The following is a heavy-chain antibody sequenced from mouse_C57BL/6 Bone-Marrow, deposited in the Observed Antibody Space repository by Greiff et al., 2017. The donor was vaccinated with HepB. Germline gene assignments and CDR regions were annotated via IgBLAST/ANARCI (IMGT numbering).Heavy chain of an antibody. Sequence: QVQLQQPGAELVMPGASVKLSCKASGYTFTSYWMHWVKQRPGQGLEWIGEIDPSDSYTNYNQKFKGKSTLTVDKYSSTAYMQLSSLTSEDSAVYYCARGKRYYAMDYWGQGTSVTVSS. V-gene: IGHV1-69*01. CDR3: ARGKRYYAMDY. J-gene: IGHJ4*01. CDR1: GYTFTSYW. CDR2: IDPSDSYT.